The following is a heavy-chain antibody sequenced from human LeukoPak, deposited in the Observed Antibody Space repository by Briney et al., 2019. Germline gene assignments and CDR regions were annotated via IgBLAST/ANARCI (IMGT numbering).Heavy chain of an antibody. Sequence: GGSLRLSCAASGFIFSSYSMNWVRQAPGKGLEWVSAISGSGGSTYYADSVKGRFTISRDNSKNTLYLQMNSLRAEDTAVYYCAKEFLWFGELSHFDYWGQGTLVTVSS. CDR2: ISGSGGST. CDR1: GFIFSSYS. J-gene: IGHJ4*02. V-gene: IGHV3-23*01. CDR3: AKEFLWFGELSHFDY. D-gene: IGHD3-10*01.